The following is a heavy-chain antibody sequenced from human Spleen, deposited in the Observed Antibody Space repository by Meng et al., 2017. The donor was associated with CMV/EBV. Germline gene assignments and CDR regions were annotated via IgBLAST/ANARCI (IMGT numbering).Heavy chain of an antibody. Sequence: SVKVSCKASGGTFSSYTISWVRQAPGQGLEWMGRIIPILGIANYAQKFQGRVTITADKSTSTAYMELSSLRSEDTAVYYCAGRRVRPPTIATRPKYYGLGVWGQGTTVTVSS. D-gene: IGHD1-26*01. CDR1: GGTFSSYT. CDR3: AGRRVRPPTIATRPKYYGLGV. V-gene: IGHV1-69*02. CDR2: IIPILGIA. J-gene: IGHJ6*02.